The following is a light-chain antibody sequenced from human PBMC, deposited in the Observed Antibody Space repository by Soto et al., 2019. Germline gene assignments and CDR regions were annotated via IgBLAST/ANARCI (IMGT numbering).Light chain of an antibody. Sequence: EIVMTQCPATLSVYPGESATLSFRASQSVSTYLAWYQQKPGQAPRLLIYDASNRVTGIPARFRGSGSGTDFTLTISSLEPDDFAVYYCQQRSNWQITFGQGTRRRL. J-gene: IGKJ5*01. CDR1: QSVSTY. CDR3: QQRSNWQIT. CDR2: DAS. V-gene: IGKV3-11*01.